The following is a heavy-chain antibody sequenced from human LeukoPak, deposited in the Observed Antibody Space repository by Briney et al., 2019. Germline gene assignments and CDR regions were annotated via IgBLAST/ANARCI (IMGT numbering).Heavy chain of an antibody. CDR2: ISTDGKST. CDR1: GFTFSNYW. V-gene: IGHV3-74*01. Sequence: GGSLRLSCVASGFTFSNYWMLWVRQAPGKGLMWVSLISTDGKSTRYAESVKGRFTISRDNAKNALYLQMDILRVEDTAVYYCASLIVGAIGDWGQGTLVTVSS. CDR3: ASLIVGAIGD. D-gene: IGHD1-26*01. J-gene: IGHJ4*02.